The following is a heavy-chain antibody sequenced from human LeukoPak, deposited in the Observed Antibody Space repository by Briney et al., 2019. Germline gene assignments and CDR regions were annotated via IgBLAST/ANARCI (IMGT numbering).Heavy chain of an antibody. V-gene: IGHV1-69*05. Sequence: SVKVSCKASGGTFSSYAISWARQAPGQGLEWMGGIIPIFGTANYAQKFQGRVTITTDESTSTAYMELSSLRSEDTAVYYCATELAYCGGDCYSGFDYWGQGTLVTVSS. CDR2: IIPIFGTA. CDR3: ATELAYCGGDCYSGFDY. CDR1: GGTFSSYA. J-gene: IGHJ4*02. D-gene: IGHD2-21*02.